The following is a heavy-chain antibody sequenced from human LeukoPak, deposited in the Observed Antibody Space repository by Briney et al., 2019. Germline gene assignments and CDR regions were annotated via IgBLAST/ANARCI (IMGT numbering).Heavy chain of an antibody. CDR2: IYTSGST. CDR1: GGSISSYY. V-gene: IGHV4-4*07. CDR3: ARDRKYSYGYYGMDV. J-gene: IGHJ6*02. D-gene: IGHD5-18*01. Sequence: SSETQSLTCTVSGGSISSYYWSWIRQPAGKGLEWIGRIYTSGSTNYNPSLKSRVTMSVDTSKNQFSLKLSSVTAADTAVYYCARDRKYSYGYYGMDVWGQGTTVTVSS.